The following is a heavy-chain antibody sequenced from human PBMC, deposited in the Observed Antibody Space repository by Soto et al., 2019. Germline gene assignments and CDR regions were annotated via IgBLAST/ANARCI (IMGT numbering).Heavy chain of an antibody. CDR1: GGSISSGGYY. J-gene: IGHJ6*02. CDR3: ARDLIDTENYYYGMDV. Sequence: ASETLSLTCTVSGGSISSGGYYWSWIRQHPGKGLEWIGYIYYSGSTYYNPSLKSRVTISVDTSKNQFSLKLSSVTAADTAVYYCARDLIDTENYYYGMDVWGQGTTVTVS. V-gene: IGHV4-31*03. CDR2: IYYSGST. D-gene: IGHD2-2*02.